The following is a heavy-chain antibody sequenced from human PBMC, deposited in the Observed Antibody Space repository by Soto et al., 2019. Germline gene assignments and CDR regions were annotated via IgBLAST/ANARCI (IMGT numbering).Heavy chain of an antibody. CDR1: GFTFGSYW. J-gene: IGHJ6*02. CDR3: ARGRPYGMDV. CDR2: IDSDGSST. V-gene: IGHV3-74*01. Sequence: PSWSMRLSCAASGFTFGSYWMNWVRQAPGKGLVWVSRIDSDGSSTTYADSVKGRFTTSRDNAKNTLYLQMSSLRVEDTAVYYCARGRPYGMDVWGQGTTVTVSS.